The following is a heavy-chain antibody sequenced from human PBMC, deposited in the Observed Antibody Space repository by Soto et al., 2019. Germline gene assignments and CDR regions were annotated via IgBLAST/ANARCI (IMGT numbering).Heavy chain of an antibody. J-gene: IGHJ6*03. V-gene: IGHV5-10-1*01. Sequence: RGESLKISCKGSGYSFTSYWISWVRQMPGKGLEWMGRIDPSDSYTNYSPSFQGHVTISADKSISTAYLQWSSLKASDTAMYYWARLPSYYYYYMDVWGKGTTVTVSS. CDR2: IDPSDSYT. CDR3: ARLPSYYYYYMDV. CDR1: GYSFTSYW.